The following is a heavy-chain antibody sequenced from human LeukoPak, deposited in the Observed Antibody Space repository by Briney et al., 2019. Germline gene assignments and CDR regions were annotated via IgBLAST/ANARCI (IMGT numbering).Heavy chain of an antibody. J-gene: IGHJ6*03. CDR2: IYYSGST. CDR3: ARGLTGLLWFGELLSNYYYYYMDV. CDR1: GGSISSYY. Sequence: SETLSLTCTVSGGSISSYYWSWIRQPPGKGLEWIGYIYYSGSTNYNPSLKSRVTISVDTSRNQFSLKLSSVTAADTAVYYCARGLTGLLWFGELLSNYYYYYMDVWGKGTTVTVSS. D-gene: IGHD3-10*01. V-gene: IGHV4-59*01.